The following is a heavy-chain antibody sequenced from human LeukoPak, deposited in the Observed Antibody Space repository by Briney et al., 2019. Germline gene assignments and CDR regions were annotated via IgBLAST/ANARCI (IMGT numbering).Heavy chain of an antibody. CDR3: AKDAIRGNGIYDAFDI. Sequence: GGSLRLSCAASGFTFDPYAMCWVRQAPGKGLEWVSTIGNTETYYADSVKGRFTISRDNRQNTVYLQMTSLRAEDTAVYFCAKDAIRGNGIYDAFDIWGQGTRVTVSS. CDR1: GFTFDPYA. V-gene: IGHV3-23*01. J-gene: IGHJ3*02. CDR2: IGNTET. D-gene: IGHD3-10*01.